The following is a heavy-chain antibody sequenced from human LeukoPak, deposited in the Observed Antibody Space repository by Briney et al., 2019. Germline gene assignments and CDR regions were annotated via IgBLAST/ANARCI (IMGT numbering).Heavy chain of an antibody. V-gene: IGHV3-21*01. J-gene: IGHJ5*02. CDR2: ITSTGNYI. CDR1: GFAFSSYA. CDR3: ARDVGGYCTSTSCYLGWFDP. D-gene: IGHD2-2*03. Sequence: PGGSLRLSCAASGFAFSSYAMNWVRQAPGKGLEWVSSITSTGNYIYYADSVKGRFTISRDKAKNSLYLQMNSLRAEDTAVYYCARDVGGYCTSTSCYLGWFDPWGQGTLVTVSS.